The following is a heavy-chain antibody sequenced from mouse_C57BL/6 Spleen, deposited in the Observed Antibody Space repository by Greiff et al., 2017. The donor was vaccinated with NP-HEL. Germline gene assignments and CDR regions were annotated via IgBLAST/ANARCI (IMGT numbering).Heavy chain of an antibody. Sequence: VQLKESGAELVRPGASVTLSCKASGYTFTDYEMHWVKQTPVHGLEWIGAIDPETGGTAYNQKFKGKAILTADKSSSTAYMELRSLTSEDSAVYYCTRRGGTMITSYYFDYWGQGTTLTVSS. V-gene: IGHV1-15*01. CDR2: IDPETGGT. CDR1: GYTFTDYE. J-gene: IGHJ2*01. CDR3: TRRGGTMITSYYFDY. D-gene: IGHD2-4*01.